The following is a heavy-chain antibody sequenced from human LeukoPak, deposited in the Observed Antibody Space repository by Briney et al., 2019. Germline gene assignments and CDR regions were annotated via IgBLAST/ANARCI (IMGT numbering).Heavy chain of an antibody. J-gene: IGHJ4*02. CDR3: AINQLGEGY. V-gene: IGHV4-34*01. CDR1: GGSFSGYY. Sequence: SETLSLTCAVYGGSFSGYYWSWIRQPPGKGLEWIGEINHSGSTNYNPSLKSRVTISVDTSKNQFSLKLSSVTAADTAVYYCAINQLGEGYWGQGTLVTVSS. CDR2: INHSGST. D-gene: IGHD3-10*01.